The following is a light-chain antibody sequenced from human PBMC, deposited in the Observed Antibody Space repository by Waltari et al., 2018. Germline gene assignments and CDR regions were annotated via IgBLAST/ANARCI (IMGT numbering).Light chain of an antibody. CDR3: QQYDNLLFT. J-gene: IGKJ3*01. Sequence: IQMTQSPSSLSASVGDRVTITCTASQDISNYLNWYQQKPGKAPKLLIYDASNLETGVPSRFSGSGSGTDFTFTISSLHPEDIATYYCQQYDNLLFTFGPGTKVDIK. CDR1: QDISNY. V-gene: IGKV1-33*01. CDR2: DAS.